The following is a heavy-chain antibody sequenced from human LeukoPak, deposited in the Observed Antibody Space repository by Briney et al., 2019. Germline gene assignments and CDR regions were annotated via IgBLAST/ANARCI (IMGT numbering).Heavy chain of an antibody. CDR3: AHPTEYSSSWYGNWFDP. CDR2: ISASGGST. CDR1: GFTFSSYA. V-gene: IGHV3-23*01. J-gene: IGHJ5*02. D-gene: IGHD6-13*01. Sequence: PGGSLRLSCAASGFTFSSYAMSWVRQAPGKELEWVSAISASGGSTYYADSVKGRFTISRDNSKNTLYLQMNSLRAEDTAVYYCAHPTEYSSSWYGNWFDPWGQGTLVTVSS.